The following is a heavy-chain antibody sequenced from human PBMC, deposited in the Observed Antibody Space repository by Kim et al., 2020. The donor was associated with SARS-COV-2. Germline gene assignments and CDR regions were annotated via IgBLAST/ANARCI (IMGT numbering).Heavy chain of an antibody. CDR1: GYTFTSYD. CDR3: ARHASSWLKGSGWYINWFDP. CDR2: MNPNSGNT. V-gene: IGHV1-8*01. D-gene: IGHD6-19*01. Sequence: ASVKVSCKASGYTFTSYDINWVRQATGQGLEWMGWMNPNSGNTGYAQKFQGRVTMTRNTSISTAYMELSSLRSEDTAVYYCARHASSWLKGSGWYINWFDPWGQGTLVTVSS. J-gene: IGHJ5*02.